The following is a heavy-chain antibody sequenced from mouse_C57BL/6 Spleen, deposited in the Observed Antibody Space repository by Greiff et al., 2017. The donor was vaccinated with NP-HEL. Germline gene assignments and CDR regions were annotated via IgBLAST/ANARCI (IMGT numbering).Heavy chain of an antibody. D-gene: IGHD4-1*01. CDR1: GFTFSDYG. Sequence: EVKLVESGGGLVKPGGSLKLSCAASGFTFSDYGMHWVRQAPEKGLEWVAYISSGSSTIYYADTVKGRFTISRDHAKNTLFLQMTSLRSEDTAMYYCAGTGTGGYYFDYWGQGTTLTVSS. CDR3: AGTGTGGYYFDY. J-gene: IGHJ2*01. CDR2: ISSGSSTI. V-gene: IGHV5-17*01.